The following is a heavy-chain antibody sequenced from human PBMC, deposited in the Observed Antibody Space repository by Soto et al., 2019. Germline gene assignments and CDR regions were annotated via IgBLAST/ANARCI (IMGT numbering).Heavy chain of an antibody. J-gene: IGHJ4*02. CDR3: AKDRLAPTSPIDY. CDR2: ISGSGGST. V-gene: IGHV3-23*01. Sequence: EVQLLESGGGLVQPGGSLRLSCAASGFTFSSYAMSWVRQAPGKGLEWVSAISGSGGSTYYADSVKGRFTISRDNSKNTLYLQMNSRRAEDTAVYYCAKDRLAPTSPIDYWGQGTLVTVSS. D-gene: IGHD6-25*01. CDR1: GFTFSSYA.